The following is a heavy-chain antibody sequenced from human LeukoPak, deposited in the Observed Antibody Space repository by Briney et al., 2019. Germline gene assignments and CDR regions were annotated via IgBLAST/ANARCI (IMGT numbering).Heavy chain of an antibody. Sequence: PSETLSLTCAVYGGSFSGYYWSWIRQPPGKGLEWIGEINHSGSTNYNSSLKSRVTISVDTSKNQFSLKLSSVTAADTAVYYCARGSDRGYSYGYRRRGWYFDLWGRGTLVTVSS. J-gene: IGHJ2*01. CDR2: INHSGST. CDR1: GGSFSGYY. D-gene: IGHD5-18*01. V-gene: IGHV4-34*01. CDR3: ARGSDRGYSYGYRRRGWYFDL.